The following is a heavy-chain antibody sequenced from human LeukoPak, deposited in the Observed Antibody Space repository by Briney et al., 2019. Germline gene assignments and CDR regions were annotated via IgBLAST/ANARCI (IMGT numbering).Heavy chain of an antibody. CDR1: GFTFDDYA. V-gene: IGHV3-9*01. J-gene: IGHJ4*02. CDR3: ARDPGYSGYDRYFDY. D-gene: IGHD5-12*01. Sequence: GGSLRLSCAASGFTFDDYAMHWVRHAPGKGLEWVSGISWNSGSIGYADSVKGRFTISRDSSKNTLYLQMNSLRAEDTAVCYCARDPGYSGYDRYFDYWGQGTLVTVSS. CDR2: ISWNSGSI.